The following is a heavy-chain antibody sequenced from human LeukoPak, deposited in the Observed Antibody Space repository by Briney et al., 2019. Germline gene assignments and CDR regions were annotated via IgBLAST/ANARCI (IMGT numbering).Heavy chain of an antibody. CDR3: AKLYSSSWYPPLDFDY. J-gene: IGHJ4*02. D-gene: IGHD6-13*01. V-gene: IGHV3-9*01. Sequence: GRSLRLSCAASGFTFDDYAMHWVRQAPGKGLEWVSGISWNSGSIGYADSVKGRFTISRDNAKNSLYLQMNSLRAEDTALYYCAKLYSSSWYPPLDFDYWGQGTLVTVSS. CDR1: GFTFDDYA. CDR2: ISWNSGSI.